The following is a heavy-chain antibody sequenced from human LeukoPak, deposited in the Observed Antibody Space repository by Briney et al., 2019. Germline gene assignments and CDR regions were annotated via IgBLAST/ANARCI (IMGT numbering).Heavy chain of an antibody. J-gene: IGHJ4*02. CDR1: RFTFSSYN. V-gene: IGHV3-21*01. D-gene: IGHD6-6*01. Sequence: GGSLRLSCAASRFTFSSYNMNWVRQAPGKGLEWVSSISSGSSYIYYADSVKGRFTISRDNAKNSLYLQMNSLRAEDTAVYYCARDHRYSSSSGLGFGYWGQGTLVTVSS. CDR3: ARDHRYSSSSGLGFGY. CDR2: ISSGSSYI.